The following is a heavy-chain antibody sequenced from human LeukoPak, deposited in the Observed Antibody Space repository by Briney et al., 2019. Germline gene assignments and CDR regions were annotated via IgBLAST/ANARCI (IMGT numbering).Heavy chain of an antibody. J-gene: IGHJ3*02. CDR1: GFAFSSYA. D-gene: IGHD2-2*02. Sequence: GGSLRLSCAASGFAFSSYAMHWVRQGPGKGLEWVALVSYDGGSKYYADSVKGRFTISRDNSKNTLYLQMNSLRAEDTAVYYCARWGYCSSTSCDMGAFDIWGQGTMVTVSS. CDR3: ARWGYCSSTSCDMGAFDI. V-gene: IGHV3-30*14. CDR2: VSYDGGSK.